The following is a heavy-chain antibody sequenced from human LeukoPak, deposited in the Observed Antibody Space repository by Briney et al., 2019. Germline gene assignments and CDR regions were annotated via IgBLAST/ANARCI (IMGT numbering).Heavy chain of an antibody. CDR2: IYSGTT. CDR1: GFTVSANS. J-gene: IGHJ4*02. V-gene: IGHV3-53*01. CDR3: ARRAGAYSHPYDY. Sequence: GGSLRLSCTVSGFTVSANSMGWVRQAPGKGLEWVSFIYSGTTHYSDSVKGRFTISRDNSKNTLYLQMNSLRAEDTAVYYCARRAGAYSHPYDYWGQGTLVTVSS. D-gene: IGHD4/OR15-4a*01.